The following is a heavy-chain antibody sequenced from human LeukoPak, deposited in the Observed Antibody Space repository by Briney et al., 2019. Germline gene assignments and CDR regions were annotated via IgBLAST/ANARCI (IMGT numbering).Heavy chain of an antibody. J-gene: IGHJ4*02. CDR3: ARHRSGSFDS. D-gene: IGHD3-3*01. V-gene: IGHV4-59*08. CDR2: SYNSGRT. Sequence: SETLSLTCTVSGGSISEYYWSWIRQPPENGLEWIGASYNSGRTNYNPSLKSPVTISVDTSKNQLSLRLSSVTAADTAVYYCARHRSGSFDSWGQGTLVTVSS. CDR1: GGSISEYY.